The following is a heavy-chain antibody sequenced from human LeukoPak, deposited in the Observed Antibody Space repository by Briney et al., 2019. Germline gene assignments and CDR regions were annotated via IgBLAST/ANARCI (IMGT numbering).Heavy chain of an antibody. Sequence: PGGSLRLSCAASGFTFSNYAMSWVRQAPGKGLEWVSAISGGGGSTYYADSVKGRFTIARDNSKNRLYLQMNSLRAEDTAVYYCAKDGSSSPYYFDQWGQGTLVTVSS. V-gene: IGHV3-23*01. CDR1: GFTFSNYA. CDR2: ISGGGGST. D-gene: IGHD6-19*01. CDR3: AKDGSSSPYYFDQ. J-gene: IGHJ4*02.